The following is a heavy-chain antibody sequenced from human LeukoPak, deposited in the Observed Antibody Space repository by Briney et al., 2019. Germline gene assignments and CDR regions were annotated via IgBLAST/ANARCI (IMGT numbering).Heavy chain of an antibody. CDR3: ANPYDFWSGYEGIAY. CDR1: GFTFSSYG. V-gene: IGHV3-30*02. CDR2: IRYDGSNK. J-gene: IGHJ4*02. Sequence: PGGSLRLSCAASGFTFSSYGMHWVRQAPGKGLEWVAFIRYDGSNKYYADSVKGRFTISRDNSKNTLYLQMNSLRAEDTAVYYCANPYDFWSGYEGIAYWGQGTLVTVSS. D-gene: IGHD3-3*01.